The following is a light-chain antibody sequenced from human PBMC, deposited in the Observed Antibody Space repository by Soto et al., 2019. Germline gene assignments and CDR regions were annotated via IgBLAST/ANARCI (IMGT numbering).Light chain of an antibody. V-gene: IGKV3-20*01. CDR2: AAS. Sequence: EIVLTQSPGTLSLSPGERATRSCRASQSFSSNYLAWYQQKPGQAPRLLIYAASSRATGIPDRFSGSGSGTDFTLTISRLEPEDFAVYYCQQYGSSRTFGQGTKVEIK. CDR1: QSFSSNY. CDR3: QQYGSSRT. J-gene: IGKJ1*01.